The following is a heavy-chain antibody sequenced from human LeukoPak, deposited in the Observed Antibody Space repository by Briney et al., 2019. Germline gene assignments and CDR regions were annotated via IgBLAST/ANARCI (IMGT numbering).Heavy chain of an antibody. CDR3: ARDAYDSSGYSFDY. V-gene: IGHV4-4*02. CDR1: GDSISRSNW. CDR2: IYQSGST. J-gene: IGHJ4*02. Sequence: SETLSLTCAVSGDSISRSNWWSWVRQPPGKGLEWIGEIYQSGSTNYNPSLKSRVTISVDKSKNQFSPKLSSVTAADTAVYYCARDAYDSSGYSFDYWGQGTLVTVSS. D-gene: IGHD3-22*01.